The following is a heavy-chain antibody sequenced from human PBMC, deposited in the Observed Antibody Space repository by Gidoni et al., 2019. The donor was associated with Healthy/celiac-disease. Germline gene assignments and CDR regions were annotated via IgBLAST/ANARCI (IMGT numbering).Heavy chain of an antibody. V-gene: IGHV3-30*01. CDR3: AGGSIAAAGTWSLPGGIYGMDV. Sequence: QVQLVESGGGVVQPGRSMRLSCAAYGFTLGSYSMPSVRQATGQGLEWVSVISYDGSNICYADALKGRLTLSIDNSTNTLYLQMNSLRAEDTAVYYCAGGSIAAAGTWSLPGGIYGMDVWGQGTTVTVSS. CDR1: GFTLGSYS. CDR2: ISYDGSNI. D-gene: IGHD6-13*01. J-gene: IGHJ6*02.